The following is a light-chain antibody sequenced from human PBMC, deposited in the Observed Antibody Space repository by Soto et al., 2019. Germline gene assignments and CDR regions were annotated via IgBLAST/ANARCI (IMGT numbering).Light chain of an antibody. Sequence: DIQMTQSPSSLSASLGDRVTITCRASQGISKYLAWYQQKPGKVPKLLIYAASTLQSGVPSGFSGSGSGTDFTLTISSLQPEDVASYYCQKYNSAPLTFGGGTKVEIK. CDR2: AAS. CDR1: QGISKY. V-gene: IGKV1-27*01. CDR3: QKYNSAPLT. J-gene: IGKJ4*01.